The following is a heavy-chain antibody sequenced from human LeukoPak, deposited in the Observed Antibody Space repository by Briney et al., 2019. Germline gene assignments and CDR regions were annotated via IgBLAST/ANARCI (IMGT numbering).Heavy chain of an antibody. CDR2: IRNKPNSYTT. D-gene: IGHD6-6*01. Sequence: PGGSLRLSCAASGFTFSDHYMDWVRQAPGKGLEWVGRIRNKPNSYTTEYAASVRGRFTISRDDSQNSLYLQMNSLKTEDTAVYYCARGRAHYTRSSFDYWGQGTLVTVSS. J-gene: IGHJ4*02. CDR1: GFTFSDHY. CDR3: ARGRAHYTRSSFDY. V-gene: IGHV3-72*01.